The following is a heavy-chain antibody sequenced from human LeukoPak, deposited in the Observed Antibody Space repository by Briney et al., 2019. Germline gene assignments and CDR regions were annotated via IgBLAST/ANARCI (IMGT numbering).Heavy chain of an antibody. CDR2: IWYDGSNK. CDR1: GFTFSRYT. CDR3: AGGSWRVTWSYFDY. Sequence: PGGSLRLSCAASGFTFSRYTMHWVRQAPGKGLEWVAIIWYDGSNKYYADSVKGRFAISRDNSKNTLYLQMNSLRAEDTAVYYCAGGSWRVTWSYFDYWGQGTLVTVSS. J-gene: IGHJ4*02. V-gene: IGHV3-30*02. D-gene: IGHD3-16*01.